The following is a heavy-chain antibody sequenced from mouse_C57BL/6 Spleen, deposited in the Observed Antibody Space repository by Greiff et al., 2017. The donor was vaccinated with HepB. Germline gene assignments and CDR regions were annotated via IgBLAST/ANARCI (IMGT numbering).Heavy chain of an antibody. V-gene: IGHV1-69*01. Sequence: VQLQQPGAELVMPGASVKLSCKASGYTFTSYWMHWVKQRPGQGLEWIGEIDPSDSYTNYNQKFKGKSTLTVDKSSSTAYMQLSSLTSEDSAVYYCARGGYGSSPLDYWGQGTTLTVSS. CDR2: IDPSDSYT. CDR1: GYTFTSYW. CDR3: ARGGYGSSPLDY. J-gene: IGHJ2*01. D-gene: IGHD1-1*01.